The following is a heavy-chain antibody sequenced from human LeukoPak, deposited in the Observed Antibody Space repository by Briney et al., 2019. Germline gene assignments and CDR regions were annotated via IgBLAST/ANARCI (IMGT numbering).Heavy chain of an antibody. CDR2: ISSSGSTI. CDR3: ARDRVDTAMVDV. V-gene: IGHV3-11*01. J-gene: IGHJ4*02. D-gene: IGHD5-18*01. Sequence: GGSLRLPCAASGFTFSDYYMSWIRQAPGKGLEWVSYISSSGSTIYYADSVKGRFTISRDNAKNSLYLQMNSLRAEDTAVYYCARDRVDTAMVDVWGQGTLVTVSS. CDR1: GFTFSDYY.